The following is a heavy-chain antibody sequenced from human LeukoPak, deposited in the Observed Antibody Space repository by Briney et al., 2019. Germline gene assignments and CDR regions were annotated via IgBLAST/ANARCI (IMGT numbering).Heavy chain of an antibody. D-gene: IGHD3-22*01. CDR1: GYTFTGYY. Sequence: ASVKVSCKASGYTFTGYYVHWVRQAPGQGLEWMGRINPNSGGTNYAQKFQGRVTMTRDTSISTAYMELSRLRSDDTAVYYCARDLHSSGYLGYWGQGTLVTVSS. CDR2: INPNSGGT. CDR3: ARDLHSSGYLGY. V-gene: IGHV1-2*06. J-gene: IGHJ4*02.